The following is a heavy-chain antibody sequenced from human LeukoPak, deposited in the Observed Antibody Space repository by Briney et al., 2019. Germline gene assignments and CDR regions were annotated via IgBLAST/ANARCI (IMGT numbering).Heavy chain of an antibody. CDR2: IYYSGST. V-gene: IGHV4-31*03. J-gene: IGHJ4*02. CDR1: GGPISSGGYY. Sequence: SETLSLTCTVSGGPISSGGYYWSWIRQHPGKGLEWIGYIYYSGSTYYNPSLKSRVTISVDTSKNQFSLKLSSVTAADTAVYYCARRRNAVAGTRYYFDYWGQGTLVTVSS. CDR3: ARRRNAVAGTRYYFDY. D-gene: IGHD6-19*01.